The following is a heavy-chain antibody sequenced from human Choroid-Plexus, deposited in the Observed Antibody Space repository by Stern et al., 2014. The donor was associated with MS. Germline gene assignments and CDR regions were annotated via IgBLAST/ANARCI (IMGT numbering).Heavy chain of an antibody. V-gene: IGHV3-30*18. J-gene: IGHJ5*02. Sequence: MQLVESGGGVVQPGRSLRLSCVASGFTFGSCAMHWVRQAPGKGLEWVACVSYNRSNKYYADSVKGRFTISRDNSQNTLYMQMSSLRPEDTAVYYCAKDRQYLTYVFDHWGQGSLVTVSS. CDR2: VSYNRSNK. D-gene: IGHD2/OR15-2a*01. CDR3: AKDRQYLTYVFDH. CDR1: GFTFGSCA.